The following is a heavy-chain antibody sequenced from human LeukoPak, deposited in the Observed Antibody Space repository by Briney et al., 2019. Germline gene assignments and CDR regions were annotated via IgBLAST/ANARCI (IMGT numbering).Heavy chain of an antibody. CDR2: ISSSSSYI. Sequence: GGSLRLSCAASGFTFSSYSMNWARQAPEKGLEWVSSISSSSSYIYYADSVKGRFTISRDNAKNSLYLQMNRLRAVDTGVYDCASASYPTVAGTGVADYGGQGTLVTVSS. CDR3: ASASYPTVAGTGVADY. J-gene: IGHJ4*02. CDR1: GFTFSSYS. D-gene: IGHD6-19*01. V-gene: IGHV3-21*01.